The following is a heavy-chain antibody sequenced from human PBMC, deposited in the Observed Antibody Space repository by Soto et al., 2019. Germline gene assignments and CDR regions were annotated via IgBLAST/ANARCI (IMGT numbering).Heavy chain of an antibody. CDR2: ISGYNGNT. CDR3: AREYGMDV. CDR1: GYSFHTYA. V-gene: IGHV1-18*01. J-gene: IGHJ6*02. Sequence: QVQLVQSGAEVKKPGASVNVSCKASGYSFHTYAISWVRQAPGQGLEWVGWISGYNGNTNYAQKFQGRVPLTRDTPTKTAFMELRSLTGDDTAVYYCAREYGMDVWGQGTTVTVSS.